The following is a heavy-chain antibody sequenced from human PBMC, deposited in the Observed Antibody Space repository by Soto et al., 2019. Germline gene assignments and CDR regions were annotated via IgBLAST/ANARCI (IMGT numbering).Heavy chain of an antibody. CDR2: IYSSGST. V-gene: IGHV4-59*01. CDR3: ARDPMV. CDR1: GGSISSYY. J-gene: IGHJ4*02. D-gene: IGHD2-8*01. Sequence: QVQLRESGPGLVKPSETLSLTCTVSGGSISSYYWSWIRQPPGKGLEWIGYIYSSGSTNYNPSLKSRVTISVDTSKNQFSLKLSSVTSADTAVYYCARDPMVWGQGTLVTVSS.